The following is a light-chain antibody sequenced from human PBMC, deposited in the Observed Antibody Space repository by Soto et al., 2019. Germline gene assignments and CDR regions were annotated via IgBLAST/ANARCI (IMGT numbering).Light chain of an antibody. J-gene: IGLJ3*02. V-gene: IGLV2-14*01. CDR2: EVR. CDR1: SSDVGTYNY. Sequence: QSALTQPASVSGSPGQSITISCTGTSSDVGTYNYVSWYQQHPGRAPKLIIYEVRNRPSGLSHRFSGSKSGNTASLTISGLQAEDEADYYCQAYDYILTASVFGGGTKLTVL. CDR3: QAYDYILTASV.